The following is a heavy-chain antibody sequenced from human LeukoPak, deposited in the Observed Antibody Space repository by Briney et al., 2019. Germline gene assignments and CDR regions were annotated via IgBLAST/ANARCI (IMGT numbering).Heavy chain of an antibody. J-gene: IGHJ4*02. CDR3: ARASSWYGVGYFDY. D-gene: IGHD6-13*01. V-gene: IGHV3-64*01. CDR1: GYTFTGYY. Sequence: SCKASGYTFTGYYMHWVRQAPGKGLEYVSVISSNGGSTHYANSVRGRFTISRDNSKNTLYLQMNSLRAEDTAVYYCARASSWYGVGYFDYWGQGTLVTVSS. CDR2: ISSNGGST.